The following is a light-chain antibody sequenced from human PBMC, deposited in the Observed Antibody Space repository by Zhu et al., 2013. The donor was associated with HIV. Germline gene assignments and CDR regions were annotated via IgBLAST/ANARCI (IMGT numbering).Light chain of an antibody. CDR2: YNS. Sequence: VLTQPPSVSGAPGQRVTISCTGSTSNIGGGYDVQWYQQLPGAAPKLIVYYNSLRPSGVSDRFSGSKSGSSASLVITGLQAEDVADYFCQSYDNSLTVVFGGGTKVTVL. V-gene: IGLV1-40*01. J-gene: IGLJ2*01. CDR1: TSNIGGGYD. CDR3: QSYDNSLTVV.